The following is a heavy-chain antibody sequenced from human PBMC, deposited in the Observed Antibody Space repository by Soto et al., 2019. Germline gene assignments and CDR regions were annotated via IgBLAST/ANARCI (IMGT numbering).Heavy chain of an antibody. CDR1: GFTFSTSV. Sequence: QVQLVESGGGVVQPGGSLRLSCAASGFTFSTSVMHWVRQAPGKGLEWMAIISYGGVNKYHADSVKGRFTISRDISESTLYLQMNSLRTEDTAVYYCAREEFEDGRGHFDYWGQGTLVSVSS. D-gene: IGHD3-22*01. V-gene: IGHV3-30-3*01. CDR3: AREEFEDGRGHFDY. J-gene: IGHJ4*02. CDR2: ISYGGVNK.